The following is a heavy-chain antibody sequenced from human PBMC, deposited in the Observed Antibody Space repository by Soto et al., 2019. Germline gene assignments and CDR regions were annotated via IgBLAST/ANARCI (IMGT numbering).Heavy chain of an antibody. CDR1: GYTFTSYG. J-gene: IGHJ4*02. CDR2: ISPDGGRT. Sequence: ASVKVSCKASGYTFTSYGISWVRRAPGQGLEWMGIISPDGGRTSYAQKFQGRVTMTRDTSTSTVYMELSSLRSEDTAVYYCATRDPGHYWGQGTLVTVSS. CDR3: ATRDPGHY. V-gene: IGHV1-46*01.